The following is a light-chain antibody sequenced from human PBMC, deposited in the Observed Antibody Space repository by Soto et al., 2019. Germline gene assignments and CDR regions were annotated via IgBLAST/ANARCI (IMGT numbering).Light chain of an antibody. CDR3: QQSGDTPPWT. J-gene: IGKJ1*01. CDR2: AAS. V-gene: IGKV1-39*01. Sequence: DIQMTQSPSSLSASVGDRVIITCRASQSIRKYLNWYQHKPGKVPTPLIYAASSLQSGVPSRFSGSGSGTEFTLTITSLQPEDFATYYCQQSGDTPPWTFGQGTKVDIK. CDR1: QSIRKY.